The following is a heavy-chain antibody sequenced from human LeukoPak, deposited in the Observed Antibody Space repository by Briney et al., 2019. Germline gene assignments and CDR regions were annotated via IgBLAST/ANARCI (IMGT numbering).Heavy chain of an antibody. D-gene: IGHD5-18*01. J-gene: IGHJ4*02. CDR3: AKERYSYGLVG. CDR1: GFTFDDYT. Sequence: GGSLRLTCAASGFTFDDYTMHWVRQAPGKGLEWVSLISWDGGSTYYADSVKGRFTISRDNSKNSLYLQMNSLRTEDTALYYCAKERYSYGLVGWGQGTLVTVSS. CDR2: ISWDGGST. V-gene: IGHV3-43*01.